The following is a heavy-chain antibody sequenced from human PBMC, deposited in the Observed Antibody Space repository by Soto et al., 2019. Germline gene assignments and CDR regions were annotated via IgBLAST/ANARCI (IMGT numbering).Heavy chain of an antibody. V-gene: IGHV3-33*01. D-gene: IGHD2-2*01. J-gene: IGHJ3*02. CDR1: GFTFSSYG. CDR2: IWYDGSNK. CDR3: ARGDIVVVPAAFDI. Sequence: QVQLVESGGGVVQPGRSLRLSCAASGFTFSSYGMHWVRQAPGKGLEWVAVIWYDGSNKYYADSVKGRFTISRDNSKNTLYLQMNSLRAEDTAVYYCARGDIVVVPAAFDIWGQGTMVTVYS.